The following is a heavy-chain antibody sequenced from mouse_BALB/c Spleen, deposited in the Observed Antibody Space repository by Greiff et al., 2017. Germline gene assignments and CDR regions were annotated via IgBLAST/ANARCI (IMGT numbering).Heavy chain of an antibody. CDR2: ISSGGSYT. J-gene: IGHJ2*01. CDR1: GFTFSSYV. Sequence: EVKLVESGGGLVKPGGSLKLSCAASGFTFSSYVMSWVRQTPEKRLEWVATISSGGSYTYYPDSVKGRFTIFRDNAKNTLYLQMSSLRSEDTAMYYCARLSYDGYFDYWGQGTTLTVSS. V-gene: IGHV5-9-3*01. D-gene: IGHD2-3*01. CDR3: ARLSYDGYFDY.